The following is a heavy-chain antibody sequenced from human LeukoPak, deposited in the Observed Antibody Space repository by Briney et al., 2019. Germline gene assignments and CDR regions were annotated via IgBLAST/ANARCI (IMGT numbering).Heavy chain of an antibody. CDR1: GGSFSGYY. Sequence: PSETLSLTCAVYGGSFSGYYWSWIRQPPGKGLEWIGEINHSGSTNYNPSLKSRVTISVDTSKNQFSLKPSSVTAADTAVYYCAKDPRTGAVSGIFYFDYWGQGTLLTVSS. CDR2: INHSGST. D-gene: IGHD6-19*01. J-gene: IGHJ4*02. V-gene: IGHV4-34*01. CDR3: AKDPRTGAVSGIFYFDY.